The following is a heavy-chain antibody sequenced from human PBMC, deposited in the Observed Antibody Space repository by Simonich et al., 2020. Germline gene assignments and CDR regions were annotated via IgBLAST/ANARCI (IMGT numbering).Heavy chain of an antibody. Sequence: QVQLVQSGAEVKKPGASVKVSCKASGYTFTGYYMHWVRQAPGQGLEGMGWINPTSGGKNYAQKCQGRVTMTRDTANSTAYMELSRLRSDDTAVYYCARGGVQYYYYYMDVWGKGTTVTVSS. CDR1: GYTFTGYY. J-gene: IGHJ6*03. CDR2: INPTSGGK. D-gene: IGHD3-3*01. CDR3: ARGGVQYYYYYMDV. V-gene: IGHV1-2*02.